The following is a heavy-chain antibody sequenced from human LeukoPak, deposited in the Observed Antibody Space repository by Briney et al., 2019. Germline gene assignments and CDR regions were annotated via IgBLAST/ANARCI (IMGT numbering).Heavy chain of an antibody. CDR2: ISWNSGSI. CDR3: AQGDSYNDPFDY. J-gene: IGHJ4*02. V-gene: IGHV3-9*01. CDR1: GFTFDDYA. D-gene: IGHD3-22*01. Sequence: GGSLRLSCAASGFTFDDYAMHWVRQAPGKGLEWVSGISWNSGSIGYADSVKGRFTISRDNAKNSLYLQMNSLRAEDTALYYCAQGDSYNDPFDYWGQGTLVTVSS.